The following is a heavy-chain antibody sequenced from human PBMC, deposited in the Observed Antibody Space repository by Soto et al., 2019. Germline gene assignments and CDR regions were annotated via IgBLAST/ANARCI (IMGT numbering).Heavy chain of an antibody. J-gene: IGHJ4*01. Sequence: GGSLRLSCAASGFTFSNAWINWVRQAPGKGLEWVGRIKSKTDGGTTDFAAPVKGRFAISRDDSKDMVYLQMNSLKTEDTGIYYSTTDAYSTMIVVSFDYWGNGSLVTVDS. CDR2: IKSKTDGGTT. D-gene: IGHD3-22*01. CDR1: GFTFSNAW. CDR3: TTDAYSTMIVVSFDY. V-gene: IGHV3-15*07.